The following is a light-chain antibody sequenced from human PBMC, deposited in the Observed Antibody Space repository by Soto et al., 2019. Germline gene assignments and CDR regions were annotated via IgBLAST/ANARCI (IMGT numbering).Light chain of an antibody. J-gene: IGLJ1*01. Sequence: QSVLTQPPSASGSPGHSVTISCTGTSSDIGTYDYVSWYQHLPDKAPKLIIYEVSKRPSGVPDRFSGSKSGNTASLTVSGLQAEDEGDYYCCSYGGGNNFYVFGTGTKVTVL. CDR3: CSYGGGNNFYV. CDR2: EVS. CDR1: SSDIGTYDY. V-gene: IGLV2-8*01.